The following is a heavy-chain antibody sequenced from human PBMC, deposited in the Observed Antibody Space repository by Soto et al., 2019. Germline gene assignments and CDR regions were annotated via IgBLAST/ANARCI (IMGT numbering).Heavy chain of an antibody. J-gene: IGHJ6*02. CDR2: TYYRSKWYN. Sequence: SQTLSLTCAISGDSVSSNSAAWNWIRQSPSRGLEWLGRTYYRSKWYNDYAVSVKSRITINPDTSKNQFSLQLNSVTPEDTAVYYCARDGPGHVEMATIHYYYYGMDVWGQGTTVTVSS. CDR1: GDSVSSNSAA. CDR3: ARDGPGHVEMATIHYYYYGMDV. V-gene: IGHV6-1*01. D-gene: IGHD5-12*01.